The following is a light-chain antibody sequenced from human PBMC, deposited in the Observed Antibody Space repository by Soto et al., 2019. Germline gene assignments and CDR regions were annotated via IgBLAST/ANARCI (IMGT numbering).Light chain of an antibody. CDR1: SSDVGSYNR. J-gene: IGLJ1*01. Sequence: QSALRQPRSVSGSPGQSVTISCTGASSDVGSYNRVSWYQQFPATAPKLLIYEVSNRPSGVPDRFSGSKSGNTASLTISGLQAEDEADYYCSSYTSSSTYVFGTGTKVTVL. CDR2: EVS. CDR3: SSYTSSSTYV. V-gene: IGLV2-18*02.